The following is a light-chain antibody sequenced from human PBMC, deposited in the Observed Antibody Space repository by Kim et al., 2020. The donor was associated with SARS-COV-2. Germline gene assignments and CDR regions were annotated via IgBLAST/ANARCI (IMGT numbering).Light chain of an antibody. CDR3: QSYDGSNHVV. Sequence: KTVTISCPGSSGSIATNYVQWYQQRPGSAPTTVIYEDDQSPSGVPDRFSGSIDRSANSASLTISGLKTEDEADYYCQSYDGSNHVVFGGGTQLTVL. V-gene: IGLV6-57*02. CDR2: EDD. CDR1: SGSIATNY. J-gene: IGLJ2*01.